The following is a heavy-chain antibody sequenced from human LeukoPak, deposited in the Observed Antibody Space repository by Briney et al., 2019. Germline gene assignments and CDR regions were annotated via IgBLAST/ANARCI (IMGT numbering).Heavy chain of an antibody. CDR2: IYYSGST. Sequence: SETLSLTCTVSGGSISSSSYYWGWIRQPPGKGLEWIGSIYYSGSTYYNPSLKSRVTISVDTSKNQFSLKLSSVTAADTAVYYCASIHCSGGSCYFPFDYWGQGTLVTVSS. CDR3: ASIHCSGGSCYFPFDY. CDR1: GGSISSSSYY. V-gene: IGHV4-39*07. J-gene: IGHJ4*02. D-gene: IGHD2-15*01.